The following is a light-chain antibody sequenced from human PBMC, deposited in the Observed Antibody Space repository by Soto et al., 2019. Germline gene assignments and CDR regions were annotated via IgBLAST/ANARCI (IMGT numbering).Light chain of an antibody. CDR2: AAS. CDR1: QSISSR. J-gene: IGKJ5*01. V-gene: IGKV1-9*01. Sequence: DIQMTQSPSTLSASVGYRFTITCRASQSISSRLAWYQQKPGKAPKLLIYAASTLQGGVPSRFSGSGSGTDFTLTINSLQPEDFATYYCQQLYGYPITFGQGTRLEIK. CDR3: QQLYGYPIT.